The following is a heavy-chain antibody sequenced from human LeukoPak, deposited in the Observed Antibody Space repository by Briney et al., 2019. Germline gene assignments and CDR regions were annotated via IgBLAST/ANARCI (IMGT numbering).Heavy chain of an antibody. CDR2: IFYSGSP. Sequence: SQTLSLTCTVSGDSISSYYWSWIRQPPGKGLEWIGNIFYSGSPNYNPSLKSRVTTSFDTSKNQFSLKLSFVTAADTAVYYCARVGHIVAAGTYDYWGQGTLVTVSS. J-gene: IGHJ4*02. CDR3: ARVGHIVAAGTYDY. CDR1: GDSISSYY. V-gene: IGHV4-59*12. D-gene: IGHD6-13*01.